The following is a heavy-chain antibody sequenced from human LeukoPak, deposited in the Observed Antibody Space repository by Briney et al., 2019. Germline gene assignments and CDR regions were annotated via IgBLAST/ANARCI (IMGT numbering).Heavy chain of an antibody. D-gene: IGHD6-19*01. J-gene: IGHJ6*04. CDR1: GFTFSNYD. V-gene: IGHV3-13*01. Sequence: GGSLRLSCAASGFTFSNYDMHWVRQATGKGLEWVSGIGTAGDIYYPGSVKGRFTISRENAKNSLYLQMNSLRAEDMAVYYCARDPGGYSSGGELDVWGKGTTVTVSS. CDR2: IGTAGDI. CDR3: ARDPGGYSSGGELDV.